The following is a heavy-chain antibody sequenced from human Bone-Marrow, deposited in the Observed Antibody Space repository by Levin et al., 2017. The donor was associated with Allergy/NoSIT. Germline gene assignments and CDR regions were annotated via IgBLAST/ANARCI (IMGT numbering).Heavy chain of an antibody. CDR1: GFSLSTTGMC. D-gene: IGHD3-9*01. V-gene: IGHV2-70*11. J-gene: IGHJ6*02. CDR3: ARSYSDIVTGYYSYYGLDV. CDR2: IDWYDDK. Sequence: QTLSLTCTFSGFSLSTTGMCVNWIRQPPGKALEWLARIDWYDDKHYSPSLKTRLTISKDTSKNQVVLTMTTMDPVDTATYYCARSYSDIVTGYYSYYGLDVWGQGTTVTVSS.